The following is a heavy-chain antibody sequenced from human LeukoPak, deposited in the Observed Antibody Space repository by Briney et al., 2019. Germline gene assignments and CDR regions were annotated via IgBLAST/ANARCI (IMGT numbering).Heavy chain of an antibody. CDR3: ARDPAADAY. CDR2: ITSSSIYT. CDR1: GFTFSTYN. J-gene: IGHJ4*02. V-gene: IGHV3-21*01. D-gene: IGHD6-13*01. Sequence: PGGSLRLSCAASGFTFSTYNMTWVRQAPGKGLEWVSSITSSSIYTYYADSVKGRFTISRDNAKNSLYLQMNSLRAEDTAVYYCARDPAADAYWGQGTLVTVSS.